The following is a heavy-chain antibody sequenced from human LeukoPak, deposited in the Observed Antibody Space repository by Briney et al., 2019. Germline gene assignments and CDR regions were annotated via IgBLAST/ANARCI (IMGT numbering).Heavy chain of an antibody. J-gene: IGHJ3*02. V-gene: IGHV5-51*01. D-gene: IGHD2-21*02. CDR3: ARLGHIVVVTVLGAFDI. CDR1: GYSFTSYW. Sequence: HGESLKISCKGSGYSFTSYWIGWVRQMPGKGLEWMGVIYPGDSDTTYSPSFQGQVSISADKSISTAYLQWSSLKASDTAMYYCARLGHIVVVTVLGAFDIWGQGTMVTVSS. CDR2: IYPGDSDT.